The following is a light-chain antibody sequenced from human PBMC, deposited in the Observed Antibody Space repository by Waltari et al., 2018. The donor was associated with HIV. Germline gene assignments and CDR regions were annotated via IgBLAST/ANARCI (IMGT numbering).Light chain of an antibody. CDR3: SSYTSSSTVV. CDR2: EVS. J-gene: IGLJ2*01. V-gene: IGLV2-14*01. Sequence: QSALTQPASVSGSPGQSITLSCTGTRRDVGNYNYVSWYQQHTGKAPKVMIYEVSNRPSGVSNRFSGSKSGNTASLTISGLQAEDEADYYCSSYTSSSTVVFGGGTKLTVL. CDR1: RRDVGNYNY.